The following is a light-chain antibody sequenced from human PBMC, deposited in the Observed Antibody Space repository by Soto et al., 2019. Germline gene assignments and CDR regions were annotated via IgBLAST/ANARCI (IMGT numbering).Light chain of an antibody. CDR3: QHYNNWPPWT. J-gene: IGKJ1*01. V-gene: IGKV3-15*01. Sequence: EIVMTQSPATLSVSPGERATLSCRPSQSVSSNLAWYQQKPGQAPRLLIYGASTRATGIPARFSGSGSGTEFTLTISSLQSEDFAVYYCQHYNNWPPWTFGQGTKVDIK. CDR1: QSVSSN. CDR2: GAS.